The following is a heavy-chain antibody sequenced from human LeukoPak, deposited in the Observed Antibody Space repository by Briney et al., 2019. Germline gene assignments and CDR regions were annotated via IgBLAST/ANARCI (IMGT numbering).Heavy chain of an antibody. CDR1: GGTFSSYA. Sequence: GSSVKVSCKASGGTFSSYAISWVRQAPGQGLEWMGGVIPIFGTANYAQKFQGRVTITADESTSTAYMELSSLRSEDTAVYYCARGRYCSSTSCYKGPSGYWGQGTLVTVSS. V-gene: IGHV1-69*01. J-gene: IGHJ4*02. CDR3: ARGRYCSSTSCYKGPSGY. D-gene: IGHD2-2*02. CDR2: VIPIFGTA.